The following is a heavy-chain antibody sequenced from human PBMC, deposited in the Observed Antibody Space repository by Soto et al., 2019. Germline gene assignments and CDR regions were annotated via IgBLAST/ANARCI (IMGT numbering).Heavy chain of an antibody. CDR2: ITDSGGST. CDR3: ASLYLSPRYFDY. J-gene: IGHJ4*02. D-gene: IGHD1-26*01. Sequence: PGGSLRLSCAASGFTFSSVAMAWVRQAPGKGLEWVSSITDSGGSTDYTDSVKGRFTISRDNSRNTLYLQMNSLRAEDTAVYYCASLYLSPRYFDYWGQGTRVTVSS. V-gene: IGHV3-23*01. CDR1: GFTFSSVA.